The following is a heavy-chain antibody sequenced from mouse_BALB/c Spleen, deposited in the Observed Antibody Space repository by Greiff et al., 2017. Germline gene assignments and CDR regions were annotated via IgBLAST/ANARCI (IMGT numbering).Heavy chain of an antibody. V-gene: IGHV1-69*02. CDR3: ARRLMLRLRKYFDY. CDR2: IDPSDSYT. D-gene: IGHD1-2*01. CDR1: GYTFTSYW. J-gene: IGHJ2*01. Sequence: QVQLQQPGAELVKPGASVKLSCKASGYTFTSYWMHWVKQRPGQGLEWIGEIDPSDSYTKYNQKFKGKATLTVDKSSSTAYMQLSSLTSEDSAVYYCARRLMLRLRKYFDYWGQGTTLTVSS.